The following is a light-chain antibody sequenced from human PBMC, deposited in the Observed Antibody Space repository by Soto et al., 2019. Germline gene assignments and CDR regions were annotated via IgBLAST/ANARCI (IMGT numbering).Light chain of an antibody. Sequence: QSVLTQPASVSGSPGQTITISCTGTSSDVGGYNYVSWYQQHPGKAPQLMIYDVNNRPSGVSNRFSGSKSGNTASLTISGLQAADEADHYCSSFTTRSTPVFGGGTKLTVL. CDR2: DVN. CDR3: SSFTTRSTPV. CDR1: SSDVGGYNY. J-gene: IGLJ2*01. V-gene: IGLV2-14*01.